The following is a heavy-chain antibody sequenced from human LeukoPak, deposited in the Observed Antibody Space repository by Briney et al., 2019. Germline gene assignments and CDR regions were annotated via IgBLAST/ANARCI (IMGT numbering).Heavy chain of an antibody. V-gene: IGHV3-21*01. CDR1: GFTFSSYS. D-gene: IGHD3-22*01. Sequence: GGSLRLSCAASGFTFSSYSMNWVRQAPGKGLEWVSSISSSSSYIYYADSVKGRFTISRDNSKNTLYLQMNSLRAEGTAVYYCARVSYYDSSGLGGFDYWGQGTLVTVSS. J-gene: IGHJ4*02. CDR3: ARVSYYDSSGLGGFDY. CDR2: ISSSSSYI.